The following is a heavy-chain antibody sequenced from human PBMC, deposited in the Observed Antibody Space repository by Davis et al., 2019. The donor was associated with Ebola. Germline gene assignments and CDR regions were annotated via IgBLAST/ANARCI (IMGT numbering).Heavy chain of an antibody. J-gene: IGHJ6*02. D-gene: IGHD2-2*02. V-gene: IGHV3-7*01. CDR1: GFTFSTYW. CDR3: ARDLYLGSWNYYGMDV. CDR2: IKQDGSEK. Sequence: GGSLRLSCAASGFTFSTYWMSWVRQAPGKGLEWVANIKQDGSEKYYVGSVKGRFAISRDNAKNSLYLQMNSLRAEDTAVYYCARDLYLGSWNYYGMDVWGQGTTVTVSS.